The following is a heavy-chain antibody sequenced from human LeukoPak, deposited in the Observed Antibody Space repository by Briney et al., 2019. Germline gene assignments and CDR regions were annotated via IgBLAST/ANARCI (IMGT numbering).Heavy chain of an antibody. CDR3: ARDSLETDIDN. Sequence: PGGSLRLSCAASGFLFSRYWMSWVRQAPGKVLEWVANIKEDGSEKYYVESMKGRFTISRDNVKNSLYLQINSLRAEDTAVYYCARDSLETDIDNWGQGTVVTVSS. D-gene: IGHD3-16*02. CDR1: GFLFSRYW. V-gene: IGHV3-7*01. J-gene: IGHJ4*02. CDR2: IKEDGSEK.